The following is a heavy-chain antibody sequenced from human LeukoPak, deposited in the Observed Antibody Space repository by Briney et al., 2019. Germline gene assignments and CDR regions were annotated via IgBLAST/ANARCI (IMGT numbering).Heavy chain of an antibody. V-gene: IGHV4-59*01. CDR2: ILYSGTTT. CDR3: ARVGDWNDLVY. D-gene: IGHD1-1*01. J-gene: IGHJ4*02. Sequence: PSETLSLTCTVSGGSISPYYWSWIRQTPGKGLEWIGYILYSGTTTNYNPPLKSRVTISVDTSKNQFSLKLSSVTAADTAVYYCARVGDWNDLVYWGQGTLVTVSS. CDR1: GGSISPYY.